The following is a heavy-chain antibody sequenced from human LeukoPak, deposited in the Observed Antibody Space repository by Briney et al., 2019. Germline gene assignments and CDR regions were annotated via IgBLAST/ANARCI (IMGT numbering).Heavy chain of an antibody. V-gene: IGHV3-23*01. CDR2: IGGLGGST. D-gene: IGHD3-3*01. CDR3: AGDPGVVAFHYFDF. J-gene: IGHJ4*02. Sequence: GGSLRLSCAASGFTFSSHVMAWVRQAPGKGLEWVSAIGGLGGSTYYGDSVRGRFTISRDNSKNTVYLQMDSLRAEDTAVYYCAGDPGVVAFHYFDFWGQGTRITVSS. CDR1: GFTFSSHV.